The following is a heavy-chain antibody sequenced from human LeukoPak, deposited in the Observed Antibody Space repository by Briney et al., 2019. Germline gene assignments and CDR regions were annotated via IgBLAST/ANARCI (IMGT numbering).Heavy chain of an antibody. CDR3: ASLWGDYGGYGAPDALDI. D-gene: IGHD4-17*01. Sequence: SETLSLTCAVYGGSFSGYCWGWIRQPPGKGLEWIGESNLSGSTNYNPSLKSRVTISVDTSKNQFSLRLRSVPAADRAVYYCASLWGDYGGYGAPDALDIWGQGTRVTVSS. CDR1: GGSFSGYC. CDR2: SNLSGST. V-gene: IGHV4-34*01. J-gene: IGHJ3*02.